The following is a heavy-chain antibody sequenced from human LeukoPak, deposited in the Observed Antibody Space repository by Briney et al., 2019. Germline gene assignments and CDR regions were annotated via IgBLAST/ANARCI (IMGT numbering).Heavy chain of an antibody. CDR3: TREFGRYYDILTGPPRGDAFDI. CDR2: IRSKAYGGTT. D-gene: IGHD3-9*01. J-gene: IGHJ3*02. V-gene: IGHV3-49*03. CDR1: GFTFGDYA. Sequence: GGSLRLSCTASGFTFGDYAMSWFPQAPGKGLEWVGFIRSKAYGGTTEYAASVKGRFTISRDDSKSIAYLQMNSLKTEDTAVYYCTREFGRYYDILTGPPRGDAFDIWGQGTMVTVSS.